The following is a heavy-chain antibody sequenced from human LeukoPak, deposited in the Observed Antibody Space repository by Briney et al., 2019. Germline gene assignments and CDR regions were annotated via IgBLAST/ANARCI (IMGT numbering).Heavy chain of an antibody. CDR1: GFTFSSYA. Sequence: AGRSLRLSCAASGFTFSSYAMHWVRQAPGKGLERVAVISYDGSNKYYADSVKGRFTISRDNSKNTLYLQMNSLRAEDTAVYYCARGLVVITTYVRRWGQGTLVTVSS. D-gene: IGHD3-22*01. J-gene: IGHJ4*02. V-gene: IGHV3-30*01. CDR3: ARGLVVITTYVRR. CDR2: ISYDGSNK.